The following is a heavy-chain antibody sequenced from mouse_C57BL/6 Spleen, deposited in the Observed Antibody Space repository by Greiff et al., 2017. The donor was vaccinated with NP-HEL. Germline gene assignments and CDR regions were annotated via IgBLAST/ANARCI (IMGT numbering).Heavy chain of an antibody. CDR3: ARSIITTVDYAMDY. Sequence: VQLQQSGPELVKPGASVKIPCKASGYTFTDYNMDWVKQSHGKSLEWIGDINPNNGGTIYNQKFKGKATLTVDKSSSTAYMELRSLTSEDTAVYYCARSIITTVDYAMDYWGQGTSVTVSS. CDR2: INPNNGGT. D-gene: IGHD1-1*01. V-gene: IGHV1-18*01. CDR1: GYTFTDYN. J-gene: IGHJ4*01.